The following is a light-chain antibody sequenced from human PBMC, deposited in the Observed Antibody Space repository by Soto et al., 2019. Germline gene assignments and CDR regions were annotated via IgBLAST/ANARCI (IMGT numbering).Light chain of an antibody. V-gene: IGLV7-46*01. CDR1: TGAVTSSHY. J-gene: IGLJ2*01. CDR3: LFSSSGARV. CDR2: DTN. Sequence: QAVVTQEPSLTVSPGGTVTLTCGFTTGAVTSSHYPYWFQQKPGQAPRTLIYDTNNKHSWTPARFSGSLLGGKAALTLSGAQPEDEADYYCLFSSSGARVFGGGTKLTVL.